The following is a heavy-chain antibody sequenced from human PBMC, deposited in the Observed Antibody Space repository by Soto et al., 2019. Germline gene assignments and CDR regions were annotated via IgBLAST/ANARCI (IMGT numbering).Heavy chain of an antibody. V-gene: IGHV4-34*01. J-gene: IGHJ4*02. CDR3: ARGYSSSAYYFDY. D-gene: IGHD6-6*01. Sequence: SETLSLTCAVYGGSFSGYYWSWIRQPPGKGLEWIGEINHSGSTNYNPSLKSRVTISVDTSKNQFSLKLSSVTAADTAVYYCARGYSSSAYYFDYWGQGTPVTAPQ. CDR1: GGSFSGYY. CDR2: INHSGST.